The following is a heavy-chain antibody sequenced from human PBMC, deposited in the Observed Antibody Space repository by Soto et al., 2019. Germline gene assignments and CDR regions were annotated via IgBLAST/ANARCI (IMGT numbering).Heavy chain of an antibody. J-gene: IGHJ4*02. CDR1: GDSVSSPYY. Sequence: QVQLQESGPGLVKPSGTLSLTCAVSGDSVSSPYYWCWVRQPPGKGLEWIGEVFHTGTTSYNPSLRSRVTISMDKSTYQSSLDLSYVTAADTVVYYCARSAGWYAVHSWGPGTLVIVSS. CDR3: ARSAGWYAVHS. CDR2: VFHTGTT. D-gene: IGHD6-19*01. V-gene: IGHV4-4*02.